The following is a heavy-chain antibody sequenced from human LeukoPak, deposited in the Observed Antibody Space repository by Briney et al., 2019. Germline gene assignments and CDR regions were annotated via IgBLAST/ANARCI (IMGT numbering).Heavy chain of an antibody. CDR1: GGTFSRYA. D-gene: IGHD4/OR15-4a*01. CDR3: ARGAMVADFDY. V-gene: IGHV1-69*05. J-gene: IGHJ4*02. Sequence: SVKVSCKASGGTFSRYAISWVRQAPAPGLEWMGRIIPIFGTANYAQKFQGRVTITTDESTSTAYMELSSLRSEDTAVYYCARGAMVADFDYWGQGTLVTVSS. CDR2: IIPIFGTA.